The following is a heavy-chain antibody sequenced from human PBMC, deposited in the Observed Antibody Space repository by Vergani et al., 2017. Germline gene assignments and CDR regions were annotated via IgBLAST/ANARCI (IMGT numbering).Heavy chain of an antibody. CDR2: ISDNGGTT. J-gene: IGHJ6*02. Sequence: EVQLLESGGGLAQPGGSLRLSCAASGFTFRNYAMTWVRQAPGKGLEWVSIISDNGGTTYYADSVKGRFTISRDNSKDPLYLQMNSLRAEDTAVYYCARDRVDIVATTTYYYYYYGMDVWGQGTTVTVSS. V-gene: IGHV3-23*01. CDR1: GFTFRNYA. CDR3: ARDRVDIVATTTYYYYYYGMDV. D-gene: IGHD5-12*01.